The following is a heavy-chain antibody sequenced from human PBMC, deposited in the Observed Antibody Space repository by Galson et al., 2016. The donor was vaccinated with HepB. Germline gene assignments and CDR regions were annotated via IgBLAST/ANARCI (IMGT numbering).Heavy chain of an antibody. Sequence: SVKVSCKASGYTFTSYYIHWVRQAPGQGLEWMGIINPTGGSTSYAQKFKGRVTMTRDTSTTTLYMELSSLRSEDTAVYYCARDYFANNGYYSHNWFDPWGPGTLVTISS. CDR2: INPTGGST. CDR1: GYTFTSYY. CDR3: ARDYFANNGYYSHNWFDP. D-gene: IGHD3-22*01. V-gene: IGHV1-46*01. J-gene: IGHJ5*02.